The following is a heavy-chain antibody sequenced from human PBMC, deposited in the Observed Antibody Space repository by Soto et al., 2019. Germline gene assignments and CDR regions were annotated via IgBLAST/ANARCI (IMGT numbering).Heavy chain of an antibody. J-gene: IGHJ4*02. CDR3: AHSSRDGYVQLAFFDY. V-gene: IGHV3-9*01. Sequence: GGSLRLSCVASGFTVDDYAMHWVRQAPGKGLEWVSGISSNSDTIDYADSVKGRFTISRDNAKNSLFLQMNSLRPEDTATYYCAHSSRDGYVQLAFFDYWGQGALVTVSS. CDR2: ISSNSDTI. D-gene: IGHD5-12*01. CDR1: GFTVDDYA.